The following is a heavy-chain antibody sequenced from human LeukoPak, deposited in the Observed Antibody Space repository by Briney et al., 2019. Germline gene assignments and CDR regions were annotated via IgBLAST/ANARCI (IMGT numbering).Heavy chain of an antibody. V-gene: IGHV3-74*01. CDR1: GFTFSSYW. J-gene: IGHJ6*02. D-gene: IGHD1-26*01. CDR2: INSDGSST. Sequence: TGGSLRLSCAASGFTFSSYWMHWVRQAPGKGLVWVSRINSDGSSTSYADSVKGRFTISRDNSKNTLYLQMNSLRAEDTAIYYCAKDQWESAGSLDYYYYCMDVWGQGTTVTVSS. CDR3: AKDQWESAGSLDYYYYCMDV.